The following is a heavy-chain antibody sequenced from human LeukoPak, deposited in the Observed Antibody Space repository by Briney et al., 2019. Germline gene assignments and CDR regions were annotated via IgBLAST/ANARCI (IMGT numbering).Heavy chain of an antibody. J-gene: IGHJ4*02. V-gene: IGHV3-23*01. D-gene: IGHD2-21*02. CDR1: GFTFSSYA. CDR3: AKSVVVTARLGGLTNY. Sequence: GGSLRLSCAASGFTFSSYAMSWVRQAPGKGLEWVSAISGSGGSTYYADSVKGRFTISRDNSKNTLYLQMNSLRAEDTAVYYCAKSVVVTARLGGLTNYWGQGTLVTVSS. CDR2: ISGSGGST.